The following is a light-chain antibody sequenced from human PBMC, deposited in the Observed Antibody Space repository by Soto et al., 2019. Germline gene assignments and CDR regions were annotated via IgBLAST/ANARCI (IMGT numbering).Light chain of an antibody. CDR1: QDISND. CDR2: AAS. CDR3: RHYNNLPPT. Sequence: DIKMTQSPSSLSASVGDRVTITCQASQDISNDLNWYQQKPGKAPKLLIYAASNLETGVPSKFSGGGSGAGISFPISSRQHEDIATFYCRHYNNLPPTFGHGTKVDIK. J-gene: IGKJ3*01. V-gene: IGKV1-33*01.